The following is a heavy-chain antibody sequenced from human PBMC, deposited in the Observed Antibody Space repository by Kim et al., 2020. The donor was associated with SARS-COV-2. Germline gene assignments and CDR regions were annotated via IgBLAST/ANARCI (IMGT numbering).Heavy chain of an antibody. Sequence: GGSLRLSCAASGFTVSADHMSWVRQAQGKGLEWVSLLFSDSRTFYADSVKGRFTISRDDSRNTVYLEMNSLRLEDTAAYYCARHDWFDPWGHGTQVTVSS. J-gene: IGHJ5*02. CDR1: GFTVSADH. V-gene: IGHV3-53*01. CDR2: LFSDSRT. CDR3: ARHDWFDP.